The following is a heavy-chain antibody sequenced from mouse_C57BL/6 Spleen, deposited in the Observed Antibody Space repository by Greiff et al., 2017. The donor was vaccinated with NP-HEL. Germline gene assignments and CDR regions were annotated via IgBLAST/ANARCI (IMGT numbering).Heavy chain of an antibody. J-gene: IGHJ3*01. CDR2: IHPNSGST. CDR1: GYTFTSYW. Sequence: QVQLQQPGAELVKPGASVKLSCKASGYTFTSYWMHWVKQRPGQGLEWIGMIHPNSGSTNYNEKFKSKATLTVDKSSSTAYMQLSSLTSEDSAVYYCARGIYYDYGTFAYWGQGTLVTVSA. V-gene: IGHV1-64*01. D-gene: IGHD2-4*01. CDR3: ARGIYYDYGTFAY.